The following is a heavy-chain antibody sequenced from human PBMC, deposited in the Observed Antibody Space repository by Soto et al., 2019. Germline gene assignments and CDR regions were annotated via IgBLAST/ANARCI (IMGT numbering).Heavy chain of an antibody. V-gene: IGHV1-18*04. CDR1: GYTFSTHG. J-gene: IGHJ4*02. CDR2: GLEYNGNT. Sequence: QVQLVQSGAEVREPGASVKVSCKASGYTFSTHGISWVRQAPGQGLEWIGQGLEYNGNTKYAQKFQGRVTMTTDTSTSTAYMELRSLRSADTAIYYCARDVGVVVSATGFDYWGQGTLVTVSS. D-gene: IGHD2-15*01. CDR3: ARDVGVVVSATGFDY.